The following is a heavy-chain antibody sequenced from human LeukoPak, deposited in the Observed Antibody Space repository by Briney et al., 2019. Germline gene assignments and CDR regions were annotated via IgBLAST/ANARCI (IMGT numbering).Heavy chain of an antibody. J-gene: IGHJ4*02. CDR3: TTPGVVPAAADY. Sequence: GGSLRLSCAASGFTFSDYYMTWIRQAPGEGLEWVSHITASGRTKYYADSVKGRFAISRDNAKNSLYLQMNSLRAEDTAVYYCTTPGVVPAAADYWGQGTLVTVSS. CDR2: ITASGRTK. V-gene: IGHV3-11*04. CDR1: GFTFSDYY. D-gene: IGHD2-2*01.